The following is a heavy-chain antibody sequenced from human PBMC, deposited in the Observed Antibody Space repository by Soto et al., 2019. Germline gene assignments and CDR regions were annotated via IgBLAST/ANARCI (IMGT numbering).Heavy chain of an antibody. CDR2: INPNSGGT. J-gene: IGHJ4*02. D-gene: IGHD4-17*01. CDR1: GYTFTGYY. Sequence: VASVKVSFKASGYTFTGYYMHWLRQAPGQGLEWMGWINPNSGGTNYAQKFQGWVTMTRDTSISTAYMELSRLRSDDTAVYYCAREGIYGDYAGWGQGTLVTVSS. V-gene: IGHV1-2*04. CDR3: AREGIYGDYAG.